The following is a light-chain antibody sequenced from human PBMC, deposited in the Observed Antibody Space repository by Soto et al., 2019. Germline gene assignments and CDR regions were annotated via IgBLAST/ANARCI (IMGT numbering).Light chain of an antibody. CDR3: SSYTTSSTSV. V-gene: IGLV2-14*01. CDR2: EVS. Sequence: QSALTQPASVSGSPGQSITLSCTGTSSDIGAYNYVSWYQQHPGEAPKLIIFEVSNRPSGVSHRFSGSKSGNTASLAISGLQAEDEADYDCSSYTTSSTSVFGGGTKLTVL. CDR1: SSDIGAYNY. J-gene: IGLJ7*01.